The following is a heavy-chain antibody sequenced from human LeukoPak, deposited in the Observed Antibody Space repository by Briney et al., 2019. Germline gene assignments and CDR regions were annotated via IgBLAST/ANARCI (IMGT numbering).Heavy chain of an antibody. CDR3: ATFRGNRGGSDY. V-gene: IGHV4-59*01. CDR2: IYYSGST. D-gene: IGHD3-16*01. J-gene: IGHJ4*02. Sequence: SETLSLTCTVSGGSISSYYWTWIRQPPGKGLEWIGYIYYSGSTNYNPSLKSRVTISVDTSKNQFSLKLSSVTAADTAVYYCATFRGNRGGSDYWGQGTLVTVSS. CDR1: GGSISSYY.